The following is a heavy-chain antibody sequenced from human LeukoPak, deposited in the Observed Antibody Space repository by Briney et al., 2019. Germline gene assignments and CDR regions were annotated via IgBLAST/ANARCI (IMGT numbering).Heavy chain of an antibody. J-gene: IGHJ5*02. D-gene: IGHD3-10*01. CDR2: ISFDGSNK. CDR1: GFTFKRYA. CDR3: AKDTGWEYYGSGSPPFDP. V-gene: IGHV3-30*04. Sequence: PGGSLRLSCAASGFTFKRYAMHWVRQAPGKGLEWVAVISFDGSNKYYADSVKGRFTISRDNSKNTLYLQMNSLRAEDTAVYYCAKDTGWEYYGSGSPPFDPWGQGTLVTVSS.